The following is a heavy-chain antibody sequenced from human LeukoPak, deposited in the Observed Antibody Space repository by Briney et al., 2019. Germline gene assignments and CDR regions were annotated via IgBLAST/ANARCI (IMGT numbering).Heavy chain of an antibody. V-gene: IGHV3-74*01. J-gene: IGHJ5*02. CDR3: TRDSSGYL. D-gene: IGHD3-22*01. CDR2: INIDGSIT. Sequence: GGSRRLSCAAAGFTFSSFWMHWVRQAQGRGLMWVSRINIDGSITSYADSVKGRFTISRDNAKNTLYLQMNSLRAEDTAVYYCTRDSSGYLWGQGALVTVSS. CDR1: GFTFSSFW.